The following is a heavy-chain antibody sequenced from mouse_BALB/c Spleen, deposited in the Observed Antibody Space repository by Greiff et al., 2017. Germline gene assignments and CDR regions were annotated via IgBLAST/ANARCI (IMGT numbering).Heavy chain of an antibody. CDR1: GFTFSSFG. D-gene: IGHD2-14*01. J-gene: IGHJ2*01. Sequence: EVQVVESGGGLVQPGGSRKLSCAASGFTFSSFGMHWVRQAPEKGLEWVAYISSGSSTIYYADTVKGRFTLSRDNPKNTLFLQMTSLRSEDTAMYYCARDYRYDGGYFDYWGQGTTLTVSS. V-gene: IGHV5-17*02. CDR3: ARDYRYDGGYFDY. CDR2: ISSGSSTI.